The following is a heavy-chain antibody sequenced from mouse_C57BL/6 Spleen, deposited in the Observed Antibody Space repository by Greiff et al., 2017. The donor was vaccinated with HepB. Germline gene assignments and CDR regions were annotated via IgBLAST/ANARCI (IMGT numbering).Heavy chain of an antibody. CDR2: IDPSDSYT. CDR1: GYTFTSYW. V-gene: IGHV1-69*01. Sequence: VQLQQPGAELVMPGASVKLSCKASGYTFTSYWMHWVKQRPGQGLEWIGEIDPSDSYTNYNQKFKGKSTLTVDKSSSTAYMQLSSLASEDSADYYCAREAHEDWGQGTSVTVSS. CDR3: AREAHED. J-gene: IGHJ4*01.